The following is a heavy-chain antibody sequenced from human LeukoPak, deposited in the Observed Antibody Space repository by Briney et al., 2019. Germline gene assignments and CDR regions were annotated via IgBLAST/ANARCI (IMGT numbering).Heavy chain of an antibody. CDR1: GLTFSNYG. D-gene: IGHD6-19*01. CDR3: AKVKEMYSSGSYCFDY. J-gene: IGHJ4*02. Sequence: GRSLRLSCAASGLTFSNYGMHWVRQAPGKGLEWVAVIPYDGFNPYYADSVKGRFTISRDNSKNTLWLQMNSLRAEDTAVYYCAKVKEMYSSGSYCFDYWGQGTLVTVSS. CDR2: IPYDGFNP. V-gene: IGHV3-30*18.